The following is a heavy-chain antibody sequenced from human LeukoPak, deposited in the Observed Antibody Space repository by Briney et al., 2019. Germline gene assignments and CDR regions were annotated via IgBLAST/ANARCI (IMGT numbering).Heavy chain of an antibody. CDR1: GGSFSGYY. CDR3: ARHRPLRGYGGNSNGLGY. CDR2: INHSGST. V-gene: IGHV4-34*01. J-gene: IGHJ4*02. Sequence: ASETLSLTCAVYGGSFSGYYWSWIRQPPGKGLEWIGEINHSGSTNYNPSLKSRVTISVDTSKNQFSLKLSSVTAADTAVYYCARHRPLRGYGGNSNGLGYWGQGTLVTVSS. D-gene: IGHD4-23*01.